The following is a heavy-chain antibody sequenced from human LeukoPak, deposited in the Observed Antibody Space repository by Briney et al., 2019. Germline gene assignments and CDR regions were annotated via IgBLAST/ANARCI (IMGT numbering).Heavy chain of an antibody. D-gene: IGHD3-10*01. J-gene: IGHJ3*02. CDR1: GFTFSSYA. CDR2: ISGSGGST. CDR3: AKGSVLLWFGELVSDAFDI. V-gene: IGHV3-23*01. Sequence: GGSLRLSCAASGFTFSSYAMSWVRQAPGKGLEWVSAISGSGGSTYYADSVKGRFTISRDNSKNTLYLQMNSLRVEDTAVYYCAKGSVLLWFGELVSDAFDIWGQGTMVTVSS.